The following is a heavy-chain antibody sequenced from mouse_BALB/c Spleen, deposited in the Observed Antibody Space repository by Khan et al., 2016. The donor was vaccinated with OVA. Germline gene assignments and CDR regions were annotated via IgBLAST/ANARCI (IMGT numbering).Heavy chain of an antibody. J-gene: IGHJ3*01. CDR2: IDPSQSET. CDR3: VRGGYGSPFAY. V-gene: IGHV1S127*01. Sequence: QVPLQQSGPELVRPGASVKMSCKASGYTFTSFWIHWVKQRPGQGLEWIGMIDPSQSETRLNQNFKDKATSNVDKSSNTAYMQLSRLTSEDFAVYDSVRGGYGSPFAYWGQGTLVTVSA. CDR1: GYTFTSFW. D-gene: IGHD1-1*01.